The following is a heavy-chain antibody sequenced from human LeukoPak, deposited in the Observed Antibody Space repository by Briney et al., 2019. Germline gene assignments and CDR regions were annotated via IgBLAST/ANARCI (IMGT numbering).Heavy chain of an antibody. V-gene: IGHV3-33*06. D-gene: IGHD1-1*01. CDR3: AKGNGNYYYYMDV. Sequence: GGPLRLSCAASGFTFSRYGMHWVRQAPGKGLEWVAVIWYDGTDEYYADSVKGRFTISRDNSNNTLYLQMNSLRAEDTALYYCAKGNGNYYYYMDVWGKGATVTVSS. CDR1: GFTFSRYG. J-gene: IGHJ6*03. CDR2: IWYDGTDE.